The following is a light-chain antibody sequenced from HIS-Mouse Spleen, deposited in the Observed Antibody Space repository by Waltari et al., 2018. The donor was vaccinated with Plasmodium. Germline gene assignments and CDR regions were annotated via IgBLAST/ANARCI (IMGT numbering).Light chain of an antibody. J-gene: IGKJ2*01. CDR1: QSVSSY. Sequence: EIVLTQSPATLSLSPGERATLSCRASQSVSSYLAWYQQKPGQAPRLLIYDASNRATGIPARFSGSGSGTYFTLTISSLEPEDFAVYYCQQYYSTPPYTFGQGTKLEIK. CDR2: DAS. V-gene: IGKV3-11*01. CDR3: QQYYSTPPYT.